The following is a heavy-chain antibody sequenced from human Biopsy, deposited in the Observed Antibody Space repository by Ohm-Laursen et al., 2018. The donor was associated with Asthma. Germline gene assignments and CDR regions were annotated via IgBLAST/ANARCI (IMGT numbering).Heavy chain of an antibody. D-gene: IGHD3-22*01. CDR3: VRHPYSSSWSTFDY. J-gene: IGHJ4*02. CDR2: MYYGETT. V-gene: IGHV4-39*01. CDR1: GASITSSAYY. Sequence: PGTLSLTCTVSGASITSSAYYWGWIRQPPGKGLEWIGSMYYGETTYYSPSLKSRVTISVDTSKNQFSLILSSVTAADTAVYFCVRHPYSSSWSTFDYWGQGALVTVSS.